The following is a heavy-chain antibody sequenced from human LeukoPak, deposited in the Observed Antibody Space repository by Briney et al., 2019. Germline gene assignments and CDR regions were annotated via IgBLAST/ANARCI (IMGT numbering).Heavy chain of an antibody. D-gene: IGHD3-3*01. J-gene: IGHJ6*01. CDR1: GRTFSSYS. V-gene: IGHV1-69*13. CDR3: VRWSGADYYYYRDV. Sequence: GGSVKVSCAASGRTFSSYSMSWVRQAPGQGLEWVGRINQIFSTANYAHTVQGRVTITGDESKNSAYLQMSSLRAEDTAVYYCVRWSGADYYYYRDVWGEGATVTV. CDR2: INQIFSTA.